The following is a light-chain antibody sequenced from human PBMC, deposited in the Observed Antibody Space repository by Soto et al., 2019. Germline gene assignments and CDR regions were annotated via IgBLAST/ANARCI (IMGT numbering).Light chain of an antibody. J-gene: IGLJ1*01. Sequence: QSVLTQPPSVSEAPGQRVTISCTGSSSNIGAGYEAHWYQQVPGTAPKLLIYENNNRPSGVPDRFSGSKSGTSASLAITGLQGEDEAEYYCQSYESSLSGYVFGTGTKLTFL. CDR2: ENN. CDR1: SSNIGAGYE. V-gene: IGLV1-40*01. CDR3: QSYESSLSGYV.